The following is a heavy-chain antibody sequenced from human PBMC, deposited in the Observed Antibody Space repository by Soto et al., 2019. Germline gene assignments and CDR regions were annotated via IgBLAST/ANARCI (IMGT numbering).Heavy chain of an antibody. CDR2: IIPIFGTA. CDR1: GGTFSSYT. CDR3: ARXNHRWLQLWYFDL. D-gene: IGHD5-12*01. V-gene: IGHV1-69*12. Sequence: QVQLVQSGAEVKKPGSSLTVSCKASGGTFSSYTISWVRQAPGQGLEWMGGIIPIFGTANYAQKFQGRVTITADESTSXXXMEXXSXXXXDTAVYYCARXNHRWLQLWYFDLWGRGTLVTVSS. J-gene: IGHJ2*01.